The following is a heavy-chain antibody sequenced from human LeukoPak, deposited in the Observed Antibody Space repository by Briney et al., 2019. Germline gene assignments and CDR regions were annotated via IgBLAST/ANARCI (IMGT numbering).Heavy chain of an antibody. J-gene: IGHJ4*02. D-gene: IGHD5-18*01. CDR2: FALSGTT. Sequence: SETLSLTCIVSGAYVTTYSWNWIRQSPGKGLEWIGYFALSGTTSYSSSLKSRVTISVDTSKNQSSLKLSSATAADTAVYYCARHARGYIYGYFDFWGQGTLVTVSS. CDR3: ARHARGYIYGYFDF. V-gene: IGHV4-59*08. CDR1: GAYVTTYS.